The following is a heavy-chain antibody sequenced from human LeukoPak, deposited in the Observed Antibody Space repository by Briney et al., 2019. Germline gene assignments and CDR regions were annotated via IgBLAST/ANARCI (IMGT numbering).Heavy chain of an antibody. CDR3: ARDASYYDSSGYNK. D-gene: IGHD3-22*01. CDR2: IYYSGST. Sequence: SETLSLTCTVSGGSISSYYWSWIRQPPGKGLEWIGYIYYSGSTNYNPSLKSRVTISVDTSKNQFSLKLSSVTAADTAVYYCARDASYYDSSGYNKWGQGTLVTVSS. CDR1: GGSISSYY. J-gene: IGHJ4*02. V-gene: IGHV4-59*12.